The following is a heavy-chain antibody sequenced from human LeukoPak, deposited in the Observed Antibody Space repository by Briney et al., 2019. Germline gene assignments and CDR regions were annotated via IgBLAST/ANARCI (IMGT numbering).Heavy chain of an antibody. CDR2: ISASGGST. J-gene: IGHJ4*02. Sequence: GGSLRLSCAASGFTFSSSAMSWVRQVPGKGLEWVSGISASGGSTSYADSVRGRFTISRDNSKNTLYVQMNSLRDEDTAVYYCAKGVRGIAAAYDYWGQGTLVTVSS. D-gene: IGHD6-13*01. CDR3: AKGVRGIAAAYDY. CDR1: GFTFSSSA. V-gene: IGHV3-23*01.